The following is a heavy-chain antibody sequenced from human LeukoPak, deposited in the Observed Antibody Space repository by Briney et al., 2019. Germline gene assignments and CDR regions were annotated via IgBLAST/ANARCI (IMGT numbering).Heavy chain of an antibody. V-gene: IGHV3-23*01. Sequence: ETLSLTCTVSGGSISSSGFYWGWIRQPPGKGLEWVSGISGSGGSTYYADSVKGRFTISRDNSKSTLFLQMNSLTAEDTAIYSCARPRLEYCSGGSCFDAFDIWGQGTMVTVSS. D-gene: IGHD2-15*01. CDR3: ARPRLEYCSGGSCFDAFDI. J-gene: IGHJ3*02. CDR2: ISGSGGST. CDR1: GGSISSSG.